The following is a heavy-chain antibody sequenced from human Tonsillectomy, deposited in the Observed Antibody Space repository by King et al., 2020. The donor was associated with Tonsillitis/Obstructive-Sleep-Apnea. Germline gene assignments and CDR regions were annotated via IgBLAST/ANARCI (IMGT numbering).Heavy chain of an antibody. CDR3: AKDRSSTWSFDY. D-gene: IGHD6-13*01. CDR2: ISYDGSNK. V-gene: IGHV3-30*18. Sequence: VQLVESGGGVVQPGRSLRLSCAASGFTFSSYGMHWVRQAPGKGLEWVAVISYDGSNKYYADSVKGRFTISRDSSKNTLYLQMNSLRAEETAVYYCAKDRSSTWSFDYWGQGTLVTVSS. J-gene: IGHJ4*02. CDR1: GFTFSSYG.